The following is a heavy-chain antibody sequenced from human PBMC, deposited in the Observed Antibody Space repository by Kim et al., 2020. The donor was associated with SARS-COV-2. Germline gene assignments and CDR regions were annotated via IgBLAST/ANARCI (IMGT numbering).Heavy chain of an antibody. Sequence: ATVKVSCKATGYTFTGYYMHLGRQVPGQGLEWMGWINPNSGGTNYAQKFTGRVTMTRDTSISTTYMELSRLRADDTAVYYCARDLLARGITIVRGVKGNDYWGQGTLVTVSS. V-gene: IGHV1-2*02. CDR3: ARDLLARGITIVRGVKGNDY. D-gene: IGHD3-10*01. CDR2: INPNSGGT. CDR1: GYTFTGYY. J-gene: IGHJ4*02.